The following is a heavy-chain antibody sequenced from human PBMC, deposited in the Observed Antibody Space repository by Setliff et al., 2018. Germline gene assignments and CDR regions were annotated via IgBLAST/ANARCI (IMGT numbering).Heavy chain of an antibody. J-gene: IGHJ6*03. V-gene: IGHV4-38-2*01. D-gene: IGHD3-3*01. CDR1: GYSISSPHY. CDR2: IFDDGTTYST. Sequence: PSETLSLTCAVSGYSISSPHYWGWIRQPPGKGLEWIGSIFDDGTTYSTYYNPSLKSRATISIDTSKSQFSLKLSSVTAADTAVYYCARMSGFLYIDVWGKGTTVTVSS. CDR3: ARMSGFLYIDV.